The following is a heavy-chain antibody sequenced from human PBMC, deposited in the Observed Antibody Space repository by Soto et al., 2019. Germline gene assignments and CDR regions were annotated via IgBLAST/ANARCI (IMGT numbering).Heavy chain of an antibody. CDR3: ARGYGGSFPHWYFDL. J-gene: IGHJ2*01. CDR1: GFTFSNYG. V-gene: IGHV3-33*01. CDR2: IWNDGKNS. Sequence: QVQLVESGGGVVQPGGALRLSCAASGFTFSNYGMYWARQAPGKGLQWVTFIWNDGKNSVYEDSVKGRFTNSRDNFKNTLYLQMDSLRAEDTGVYYCARGYGGSFPHWYFDLWGRGTRVAVSS. D-gene: IGHD1-26*01.